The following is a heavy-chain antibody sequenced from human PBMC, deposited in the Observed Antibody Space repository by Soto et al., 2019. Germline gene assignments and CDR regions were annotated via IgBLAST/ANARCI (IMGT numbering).Heavy chain of an antibody. CDR1: DFIFLDYA. Sequence: GGSLRLSCAASDFIFLDYAMTWVRQAPGKGLEWVSTISRGGAYTHYADSVEGRFTISRDNSKNILYLDMRSLRGEDTAFYYCKKDPSTGYADHWGQGTLVTVYS. V-gene: IGHV3-23*01. CDR2: ISRGGAYT. J-gene: IGHJ1*01. CDR3: KKDPSTGYADH. D-gene: IGHD3-9*01.